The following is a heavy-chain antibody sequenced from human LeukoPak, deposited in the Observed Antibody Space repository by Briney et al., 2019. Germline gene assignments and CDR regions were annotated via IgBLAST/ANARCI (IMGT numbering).Heavy chain of an antibody. CDR3: ARDRSSAYDIGV. Sequence: SETLYLACAVSVYSLSRGYYWGWIRQPPWNGLEWIGSIYHSGSTYYNPSLKSRVTISVDTSKNQFSLKVSSVTAADTAVYYCARDRSSAYDIGVWGQGTLVTVSS. V-gene: IGHV4-38-2*02. D-gene: IGHD6-6*01. CDR2: IYHSGST. J-gene: IGHJ4*02. CDR1: VYSLSRGYY.